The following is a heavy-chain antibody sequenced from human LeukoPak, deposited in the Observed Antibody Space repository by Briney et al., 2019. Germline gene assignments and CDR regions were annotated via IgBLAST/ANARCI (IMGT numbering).Heavy chain of an antibody. V-gene: IGHV3-74*03. D-gene: IGHD2-15*01. CDR2: INTDGRST. J-gene: IGHJ6*02. CDR3: ARDESGYCSGGSCGMDV. CDR1: GFTFSSYW. Sequence: RGSLRLSCAASGFTFSSYWMHWVRQAPGKGLVWVSGINTDGRSTTYADSVKGRFTIYKDNAKNSLYLQIDSLRAEDTAVYYCARDESGYCSGGSCGMDVWGQGTTVTISS.